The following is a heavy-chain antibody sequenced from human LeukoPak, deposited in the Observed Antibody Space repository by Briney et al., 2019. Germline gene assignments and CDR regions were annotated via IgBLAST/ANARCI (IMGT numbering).Heavy chain of an antibody. Sequence: RAPETLSLTCTVSGGSISSYYWSWIRQPPGKGLEWIGYIYYSGSTNYNPSLKSRVTISVDTSKNQFSLKLSSVTAADTAVYFCARGSLWYLHWGQGTLVTVSS. CDR2: IYYSGST. D-gene: IGHD4-23*01. CDR1: GGSISSYY. V-gene: IGHV4-59*01. J-gene: IGHJ4*02. CDR3: ARGSLWYLH.